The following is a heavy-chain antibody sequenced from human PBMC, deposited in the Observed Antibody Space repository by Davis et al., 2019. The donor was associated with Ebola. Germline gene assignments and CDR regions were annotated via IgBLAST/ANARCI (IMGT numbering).Heavy chain of an antibody. CDR3: ARVPRYCSSTSCYVDAFDI. CDR1: GGSFSGYY. J-gene: IGHJ3*02. V-gene: IGHV4-34*01. CDR2: ISYSGIT. D-gene: IGHD2-2*01. Sequence: MPSETLSLTFAAHGGSFSGYYWSWIRQHPGKGLEWIGYISYSGITYYNPSLKSRVTISVDTSKNLFSLKLSSVTAADTAVYYCARVPRYCSSTSCYVDAFDIWGQGTMVTVSS.